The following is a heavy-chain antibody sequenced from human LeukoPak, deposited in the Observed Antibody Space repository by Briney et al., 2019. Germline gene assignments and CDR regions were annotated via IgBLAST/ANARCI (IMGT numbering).Heavy chain of an antibody. J-gene: IGHJ4*02. CDR2: FDPEDGET. Sequence: ASVKVYCKVSGYTLTELSMHWVRQAPGKGLEWMGGFDPEDGETIYAQKFQGRVTMTEDTSTDTAYMELSSLRSEDTAVYYCATPTLIYCSSTSCYPFDYWGQGTLVTVSS. V-gene: IGHV1-24*01. CDR3: ATPTLIYCSSTSCYPFDY. D-gene: IGHD2-2*01. CDR1: GYTLTELS.